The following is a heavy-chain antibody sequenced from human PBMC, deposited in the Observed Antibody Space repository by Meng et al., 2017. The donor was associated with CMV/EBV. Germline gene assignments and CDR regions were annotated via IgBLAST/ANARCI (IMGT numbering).Heavy chain of an antibody. D-gene: IGHD2-15*01. CDR3: AKDFRELRDYSINTFDY. Sequence: GESLKISCAASGFTFSSYAMSWVRQAPGKGLEWVSAISGSGGSTYYADSVKGRFTLSRDNSKNTLYLQMNSLRAEDTAVYYRAKDFRELRDYSINTFDYWGQGTLVTVSS. J-gene: IGHJ4*02. CDR1: GFTFSSYA. CDR2: ISGSGGST. V-gene: IGHV3-23*01.